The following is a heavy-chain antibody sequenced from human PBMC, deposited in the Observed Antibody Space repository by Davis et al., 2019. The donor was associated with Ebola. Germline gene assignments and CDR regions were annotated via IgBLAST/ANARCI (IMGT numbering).Heavy chain of an antibody. CDR2: IYYSGST. D-gene: IGHD3-10*01. J-gene: IGHJ5*02. CDR3: ARPNAITMVRGVISWFDP. Sequence: MPSETLSLTCTVSGGSISTSSYYWGWIRQPPGKGLEWIGSIYYSGSTYYNPSLKSRVTISVDTSKNQFSLKLSSVTAADTAVYYCARPNAITMVRGVISWFDPWGQGTLVTVSS. CDR1: GGSISTSSYY. V-gene: IGHV4-39*01.